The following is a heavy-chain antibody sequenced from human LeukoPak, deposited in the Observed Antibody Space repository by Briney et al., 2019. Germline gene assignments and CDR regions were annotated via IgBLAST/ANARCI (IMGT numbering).Heavy chain of an antibody. D-gene: IGHD2-15*01. V-gene: IGHV4-59*08. CDR2: ISNSGGT. CDR3: ARYCTVGSCLDY. Sequence: SETLSLTRTVSGGSISSYHWSWIRQPPGKGLEWIGYISNSGGTNYNPSLKSRVTISEDTSKNHFSLKLSSVTAADTAVYYCARYCTVGSCLDYWGQGTLVTVSS. CDR1: GGSISSYH. J-gene: IGHJ4*02.